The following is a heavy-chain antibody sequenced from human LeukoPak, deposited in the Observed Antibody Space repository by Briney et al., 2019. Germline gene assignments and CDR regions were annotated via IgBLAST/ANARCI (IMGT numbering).Heavy chain of an antibody. D-gene: IGHD6-13*01. Sequence: GGSLRLSCAASGFTFSSCGMHWVRQAPGKGLEWVAVIWYGGSNKYYADSVKGRFTISRDNSKNTLYLQMNSLRAEDTAVYYCAKGGSYSSSWLDYWGQGTLVTVSS. CDR1: GFTFSSCG. CDR3: AKGGSYSSSWLDY. CDR2: IWYGGSNK. J-gene: IGHJ4*02. V-gene: IGHV3-33*06.